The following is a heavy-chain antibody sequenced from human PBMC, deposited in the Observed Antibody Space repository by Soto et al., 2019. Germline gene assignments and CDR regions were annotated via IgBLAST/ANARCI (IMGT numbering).Heavy chain of an antibody. CDR3: TRGVSGSYCSGGSCYSDPGSAWFDP. CDR1: GFTFGDYA. D-gene: IGHD2-15*01. J-gene: IGHJ5*02. Sequence: PGGSLRLSCTASGFTFGDYAMSWFRQAPGKGLEWVGFIRSKAYGGTTEYAASVKGRFTISRDDSKSIAYLQMNSLKTEDTAVYYCTRGVSGSYCSGGSCYSDPGSAWFDPWGQGTLVTVSS. CDR2: IRSKAYGGTT. V-gene: IGHV3-49*03.